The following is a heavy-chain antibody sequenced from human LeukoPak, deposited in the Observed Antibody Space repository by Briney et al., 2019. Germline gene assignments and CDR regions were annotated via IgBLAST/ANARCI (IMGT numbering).Heavy chain of an antibody. Sequence: GGSLRLSCAASGFTFSSHGMNWVRQAPGKGLEWVSGISPNGVITYYTDSVNGRFTISRDNSKGTVYLHMNSLRAEDTAVYYCAKVLKNSGSYYDGYFDYWGQGTLVTVSS. D-gene: IGHD3-10*01. CDR2: ISPNGVIT. J-gene: IGHJ4*02. CDR1: GFTFSSHG. V-gene: IGHV3-23*01. CDR3: AKVLKNSGSYYDGYFDY.